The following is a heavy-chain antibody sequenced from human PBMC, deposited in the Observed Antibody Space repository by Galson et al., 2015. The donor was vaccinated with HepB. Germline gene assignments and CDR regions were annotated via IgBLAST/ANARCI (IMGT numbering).Heavy chain of an antibody. J-gene: IGHJ4*02. CDR2: TYYRSSWST. V-gene: IGHV6-1*01. CDR1: GDSVSSNSVG. D-gene: IGHD3-10*01. CDR3: AKSIHPGRGFDS. Sequence: CAISGDSVSSNSVGWNWLRQSPSRGLEWLGRTYYRSSWSTDYALSLKSRITINPDTSKNQFSLQLNSVTPEDTAVYYCAKSIHPGRGFDSWGQGTLVTVSS.